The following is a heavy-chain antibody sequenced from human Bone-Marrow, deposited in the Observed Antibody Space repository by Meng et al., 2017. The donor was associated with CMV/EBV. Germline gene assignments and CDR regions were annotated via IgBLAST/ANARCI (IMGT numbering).Heavy chain of an antibody. CDR2: INPSGGST. V-gene: IGHV1-46*01. Sequence: ASVKVSCKASGYTFTSYYMYWVRQAPGQGLEWMGIINPSGGSTSYAQKFQGRVTMTRDTSTSTVYMELSSLRSEDTAVYYCARESDFWSGSVGYYYGMDVWGQGTTVTVSS. D-gene: IGHD3-3*01. J-gene: IGHJ6*02. CDR3: ARESDFWSGSVGYYYGMDV. CDR1: GYTFTSYY.